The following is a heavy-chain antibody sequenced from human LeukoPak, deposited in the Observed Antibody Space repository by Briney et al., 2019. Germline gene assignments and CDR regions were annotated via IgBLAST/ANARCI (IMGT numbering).Heavy chain of an antibody. V-gene: IGHV5-10-1*01. J-gene: IGHJ4*02. CDR2: IDPSDSYT. CDR3: ARSYSGYDYLDY. Sequence: PGESLKISCKGSGYSFPSYWITWVRQMPGKDLEWMGRIDPSDSYTNYSPSFQGHVTISADKSISTAYLQWSSLKASDTAMYYCARSYSGYDYLDYWGQGTLVTVSS. D-gene: IGHD5-12*01. CDR1: GYSFPSYW.